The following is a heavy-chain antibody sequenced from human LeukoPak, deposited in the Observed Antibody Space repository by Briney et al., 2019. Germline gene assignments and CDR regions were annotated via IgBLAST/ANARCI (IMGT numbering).Heavy chain of an antibody. D-gene: IGHD6-6*01. CDR1: GYTFTGHY. CDR2: INPNSGGT. Sequence: GASVKVSCKTSGYTFTGHYMHWVRQAPGQGLEWMGWINPNSGGTYYAQKFQGRVTMTRDTSISTAYMELSRLRSDDTAVYYCTIAAHPIWFDYWGQGTLVTVSS. V-gene: IGHV1-2*02. J-gene: IGHJ4*02. CDR3: TIAAHPIWFDY.